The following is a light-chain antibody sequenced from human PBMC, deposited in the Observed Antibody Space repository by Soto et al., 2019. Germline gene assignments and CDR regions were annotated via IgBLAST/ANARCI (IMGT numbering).Light chain of an antibody. Sequence: QSALTQPRSVSGSPGQSVTISCTGTSSDVGGYNYVSWYHQHPGKAPKLMIYDVSKRPSGVPDRFSGSKSGNTASLTISGLQAEDEADYYCCSYAGSYTSYVFGTGTKVTVL. CDR1: SSDVGGYNY. CDR2: DVS. V-gene: IGLV2-11*01. CDR3: CSYAGSYTSYV. J-gene: IGLJ1*01.